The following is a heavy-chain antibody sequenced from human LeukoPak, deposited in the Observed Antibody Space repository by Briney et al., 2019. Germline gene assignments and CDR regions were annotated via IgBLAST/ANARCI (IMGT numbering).Heavy chain of an antibody. CDR3: AKQGAWDYYYYMDV. CDR2: ISGSGGST. V-gene: IGHV3-23*01. CDR1: GFTFSSYA. D-gene: IGHD3-16*01. Sequence: GGSLRLSCAASGFTFSSYAMSWVRQAPGKGLEWVSAISGSGGSTYCADSVKGRFTISRDDSKNTLYLQMNSLRAEDTAVYYCAKQGAWDYYYYMDVWGKGTTVTVSS. J-gene: IGHJ6*03.